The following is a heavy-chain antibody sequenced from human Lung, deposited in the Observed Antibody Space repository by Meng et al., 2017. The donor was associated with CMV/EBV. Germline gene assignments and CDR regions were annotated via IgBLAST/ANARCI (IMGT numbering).Heavy chain of an antibody. V-gene: IGHV1-18*01. D-gene: IGHD5-24*01. CDR1: GYTFTSYG. Sequence: ASXXVSYKASGYTFTSYGTSWVQQAPGQGLEWMGWISAYNGNTNYAQKPQGRVTMTTDTSTSTAYMELRSLRSDDTAVYYCERKMNWFAPWGPGNRVHCSS. J-gene: IGHJ5*02. CDR3: ERKMNWFAP. CDR2: ISAYNGNT.